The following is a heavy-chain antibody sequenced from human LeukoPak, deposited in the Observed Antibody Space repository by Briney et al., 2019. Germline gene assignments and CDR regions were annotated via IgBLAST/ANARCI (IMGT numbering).Heavy chain of an antibody. V-gene: IGHV4-39*01. CDR1: GGSISSSSYY. CDR2: IYYSGST. J-gene: IGHJ4*02. CDR3: ATVPLKIWSGSDY. Sequence: KPSETLSLTCTASGGSISSSSYYWGWIRQPPGKGLEWIGNIYYSGSTYYNPSLKSRVTISVDTSKNQFSLKLSSVTAADTAVYYCATVPLKIWSGSDYWGQGTLVTVSS. D-gene: IGHD6-25*01.